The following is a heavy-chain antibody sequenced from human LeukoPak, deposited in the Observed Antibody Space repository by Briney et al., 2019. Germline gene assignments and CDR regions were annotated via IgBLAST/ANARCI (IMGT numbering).Heavy chain of an antibody. Sequence: SVKVSCKAPGGTFSSYAISWVRQAPGQGLEWMGGIIPIFGTANYAQKFQGRVTITADESTSTAYMELSSLRSEDTAVYYCARVGATLTRLADYWGRGTLVTVSS. CDR1: GGTFSSYA. D-gene: IGHD1-26*01. V-gene: IGHV1-69*13. CDR2: IIPIFGTA. CDR3: ARVGATLTRLADY. J-gene: IGHJ4*02.